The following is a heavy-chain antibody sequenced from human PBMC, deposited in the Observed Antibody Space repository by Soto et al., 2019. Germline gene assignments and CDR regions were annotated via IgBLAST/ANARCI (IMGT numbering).Heavy chain of an antibody. CDR2: IYYSGST. CDR1: GGSISTYY. Sequence: PSETLSLTCTVSGGSISTYYWSWIRQPPGKGLEWIGYIYYSGSTNYNPSLKSRVTISVDTSKNQFSLKLSSVTAADTAVYYCARDGDSSGSRVQHYGMDVWGQGTTVTVS. V-gene: IGHV4-59*01. J-gene: IGHJ6*02. D-gene: IGHD3-22*01. CDR3: ARDGDSSGSRVQHYGMDV.